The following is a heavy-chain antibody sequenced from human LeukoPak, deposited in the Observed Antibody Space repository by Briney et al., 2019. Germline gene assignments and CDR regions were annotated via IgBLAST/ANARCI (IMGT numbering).Heavy chain of an antibody. CDR1: GFTFSSYS. D-gene: IGHD4-23*01. Sequence: GGSLRLSCAASGFTFSSYSMNWVRQAPGKGLECVSSISSSSSYIYYADSVKGRFTISRDNAKNSLYLQMNSLRAEDTAVYYCATSTVVTSYYYYGMDVWAKGPRSPSP. CDR3: ATSTVVTSYYYYGMDV. V-gene: IGHV3-21*01. J-gene: IGHJ6*02. CDR2: ISSSSSYI.